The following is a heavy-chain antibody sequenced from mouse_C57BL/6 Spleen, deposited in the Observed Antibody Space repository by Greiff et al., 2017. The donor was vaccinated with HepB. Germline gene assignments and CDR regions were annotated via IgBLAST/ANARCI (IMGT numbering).Heavy chain of an antibody. CDR3: AREAGYDYDGYFDV. D-gene: IGHD2-4*01. V-gene: IGHV1-53*01. CDR1: GYTFTSYW. J-gene: IGHJ1*03. Sequence: VKLQQPGTELVKPGASVKLSCKASGYTFTSYWMHWVKQRPGQGLEWIGNINPSNGGTNYNEKFKSKATLTVDKSSSTAYMQLSSLTAEDSAVYYCAREAGYDYDGYFDVWGTGTTVTVSS. CDR2: INPSNGGT.